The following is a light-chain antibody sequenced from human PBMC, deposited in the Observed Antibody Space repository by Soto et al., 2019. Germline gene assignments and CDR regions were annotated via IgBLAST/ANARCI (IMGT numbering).Light chain of an antibody. Sequence: DIQMTQSPSTLSAFIGDRVTITCRASQSISNWFAWYQQKPGKAPKLLIYKASYTESGVPSRFSGSGSGTEFNLTISRVLPDDFATYYCQQYSDHSNTFGQRTQLDLK. J-gene: IGKJ2*01. CDR3: QQYSDHSNT. CDR1: QSISNW. V-gene: IGKV1-5*03. CDR2: KAS.